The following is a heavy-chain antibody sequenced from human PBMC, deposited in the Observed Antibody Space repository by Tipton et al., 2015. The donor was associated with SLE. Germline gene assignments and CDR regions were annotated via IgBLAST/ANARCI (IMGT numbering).Heavy chain of an antibody. CDR3: AREAYYGSGNYYNGLDY. Sequence: SLRLSCAASGFTFSSYSMNWVRQAPGKGLEWVSAISSSSNYIYYADSLKGRFTISRDNAKNSLYLQMNSLRAEDTAVYYCAREAYYGSGNYYNGLDYWGQGTLVTVSA. CDR2: ISSSSNYI. CDR1: GFTFSSYS. D-gene: IGHD3-10*01. V-gene: IGHV3-21*01. J-gene: IGHJ4*02.